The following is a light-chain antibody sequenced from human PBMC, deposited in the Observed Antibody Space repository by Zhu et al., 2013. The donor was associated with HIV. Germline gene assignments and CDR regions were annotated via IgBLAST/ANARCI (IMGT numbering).Light chain of an antibody. CDR2: DNN. CDR1: SSSIANNY. J-gene: IGLJ2*01. Sequence: QSVLTQPPSVSAAPGQKVTISCSGSSSSIANNYVSWYQQLPGTAPKLLIYDNNKRPSGIPDRFSGSKSGTSATLGITGLQTGDEADYYCGTWHSSLSAVVFGGGTKLTV. CDR3: GTWHSSLSAVV. V-gene: IGLV1-51*01.